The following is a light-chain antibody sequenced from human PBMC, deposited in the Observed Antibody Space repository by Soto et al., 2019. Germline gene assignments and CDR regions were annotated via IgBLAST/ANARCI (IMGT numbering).Light chain of an antibody. J-gene: IGLJ3*02. Sequence: QSVLTQSPSASASLGASVKLTCTLSSGHTNYAIAWHQQQPEKGPRYLMKLNSDGSHKKGDGIPDRFSGSSSGAERYLTISSLQYEDEADYYCQTWGTGIQVFGGGTKLTVL. CDR3: QTWGTGIQV. CDR2: LNSDGSH. CDR1: SGHTNYA. V-gene: IGLV4-69*01.